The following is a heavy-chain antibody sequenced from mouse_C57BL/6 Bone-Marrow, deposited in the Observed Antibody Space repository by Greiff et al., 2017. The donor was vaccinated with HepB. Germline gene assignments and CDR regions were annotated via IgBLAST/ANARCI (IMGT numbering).Heavy chain of an antibody. Sequence: VQLKQSGPELVKPGASVKMSCKASGYTFTDYNMHWVKQSHGKSLEWIGYINPNNGGTSYNQKFKGKATLTVNKSSSTAYMELRSLTSEDSAVYYCARRDYGSSYLDYWGQGTTLTVSS. J-gene: IGHJ2*01. CDR1: GYTFTDYN. CDR3: ARRDYGSSYLDY. CDR2: INPNNGGT. V-gene: IGHV1-22*01. D-gene: IGHD1-1*01.